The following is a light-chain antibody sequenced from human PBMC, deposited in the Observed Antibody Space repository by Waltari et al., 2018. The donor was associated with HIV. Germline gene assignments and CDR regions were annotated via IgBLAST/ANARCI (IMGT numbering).Light chain of an antibody. CDR1: QSFSRNY. J-gene: IGKJ4*01. CDR3: QQYITSPLS. CDR2: GAS. V-gene: IGKV3-20*01. Sequence: EIVLTQSPGTLSLSPGESATLPCRASQSFSRNYVAWYQQKPGQTPRLLINGASSRATGIPDRFSGSGSGTDFTLTISRLESEDFAVYYCQQYITSPLSFGGGTRVEIK.